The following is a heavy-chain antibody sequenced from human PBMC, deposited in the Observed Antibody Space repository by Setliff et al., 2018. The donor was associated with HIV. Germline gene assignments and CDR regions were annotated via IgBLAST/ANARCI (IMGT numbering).Heavy chain of an antibody. CDR2: ISAYDGNT. CDR3: ARGSLYYFDV. V-gene: IGHV1-18*01. CDR1: GYGFSTYA. J-gene: IGHJ4*02. Sequence: ASVKVSCKASGYGFSTYAIIWVRQAPGRGLEWMGWISAYDGNTNYAQNLQGRVTMTTDTSTSTAYLELRSLRFDDTAVYYCARGSLYYFDVWGQGTLVTVS.